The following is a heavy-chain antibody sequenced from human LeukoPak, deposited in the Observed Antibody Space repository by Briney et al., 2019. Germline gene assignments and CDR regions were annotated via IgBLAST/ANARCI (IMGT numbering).Heavy chain of an antibody. CDR3: ARGRKHYYDSSGVPYYGMDV. J-gene: IGHJ6*02. D-gene: IGHD3-22*01. CDR1: GYTFTSYG. CDR2: ISAYNGNT. Sequence: ASVKVSCKASGYTFTSYGISWVRQAPGQGLEWMGWISAYNGNTNYAQKLQGRVTMTTDKSTSTAYMELSSLRSEDTAVYYCARGRKHYYDSSGVPYYGMDVWGQGTTVTVSS. V-gene: IGHV1-18*01.